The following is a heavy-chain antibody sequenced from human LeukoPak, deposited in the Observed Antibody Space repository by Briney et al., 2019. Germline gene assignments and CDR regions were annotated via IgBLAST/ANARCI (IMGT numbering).Heavy chain of an antibody. CDR2: ISGSGGST. V-gene: IGHV3-23*01. CDR3: ANRGPGGGSALNYYYYMDV. D-gene: IGHD2-15*01. J-gene: IGHJ6*03. Sequence: PGGSLRLSWAASGFTVRSNYMSWIRQAPGKGLEWVASISGSGGSTYYADSVKGRFTISRDNSKNTLYLQMNSLRAEDTAVYYCANRGPGGGSALNYYYYMDVWGKGTTVTISS. CDR1: GFTVRSNY.